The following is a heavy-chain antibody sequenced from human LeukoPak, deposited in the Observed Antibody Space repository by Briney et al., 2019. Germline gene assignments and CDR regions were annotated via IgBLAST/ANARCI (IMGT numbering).Heavy chain of an antibody. Sequence: PGRSLRLSCAASGFSFSSYAIHWVRQAPGKGLEGVAVLSYDGSNKYDADSVKGRFTISRDNSKNTLYLQMNSLRAEDTAMYYCARDPRHWLPLNYFDYWGQGTLVTVSS. V-gene: IGHV3-30-3*01. CDR1: GFSFSSYA. J-gene: IGHJ4*02. CDR2: LSYDGSNK. D-gene: IGHD5-12*01. CDR3: ARDPRHWLPLNYFDY.